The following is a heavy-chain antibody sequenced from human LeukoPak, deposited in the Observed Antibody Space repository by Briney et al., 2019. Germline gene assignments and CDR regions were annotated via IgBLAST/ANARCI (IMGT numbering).Heavy chain of an antibody. V-gene: IGHV3-7*01. J-gene: IGHJ6*02. D-gene: IGHD3-10*01. CDR3: ARVIITMVRGVIINPGYYYGMDV. Sequence: GGSLRLSCAASGFTFRSYWMSWVRQVPGKGLEWVATINQDVSQIKYVDSVKGRFTISRDNAKNSLYLQMNSLRAEDTAVYYCARVIITMVRGVIINPGYYYGMDVWGQGTTVTVSS. CDR1: GFTFRSYW. CDR2: INQDVSQI.